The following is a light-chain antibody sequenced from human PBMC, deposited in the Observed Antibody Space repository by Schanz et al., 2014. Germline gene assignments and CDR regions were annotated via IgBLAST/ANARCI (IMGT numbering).Light chain of an antibody. V-gene: IGLV2-14*03. CDR3: SAYSSISLGYV. Sequence: QSALTQPASVSGSPGQSITISCTGFDYVSWYQHHPGKAPKLLIYDVTNRPSGISDRFSGSQSGNTASLTISGLQAEDEAEYYCSAYSSISLGYVFGVGTQLTVL. CDR2: DVT. J-gene: IGLJ7*01. CDR1: FDY.